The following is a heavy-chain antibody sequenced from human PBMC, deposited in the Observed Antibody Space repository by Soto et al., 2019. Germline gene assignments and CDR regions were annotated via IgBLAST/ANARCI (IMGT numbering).Heavy chain of an antibody. CDR3: ARAKLRSGCTFDH. CDR2: ILHSGRT. CDR1: VASIISNDW. Sequence: SETLSLTGAVCVASIISNDWWICMRQTPEKGLEWIGEILHSGRTNYSPSFKSRVTISVDTSKSQFSLDLTSVTAADTGIYYCARAKLRSGCTFDHWGQGTTVTVSS. D-gene: IGHD5-12*01. J-gene: IGHJ4*02. V-gene: IGHV4-4*02.